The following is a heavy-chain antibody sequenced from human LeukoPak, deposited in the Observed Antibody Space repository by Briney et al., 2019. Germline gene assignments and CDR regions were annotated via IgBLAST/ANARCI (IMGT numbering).Heavy chain of an antibody. D-gene: IGHD3-10*01. CDR3: ARDRFRAGYYYYYMDV. J-gene: IGHJ6*03. CDR1: GGTFSSYA. CDR2: TIPIFGTA. V-gene: IGHV1-69*01. Sequence: GSSVKVSCKASGGTFSSYAISWVRQAPGQGLEWMGGTIPIFGTANYAQKFQGRVTITADESTSTAYMELSSLRSEDTAVYYCARDRFRAGYYYYYMDVWGKGTTVTISS.